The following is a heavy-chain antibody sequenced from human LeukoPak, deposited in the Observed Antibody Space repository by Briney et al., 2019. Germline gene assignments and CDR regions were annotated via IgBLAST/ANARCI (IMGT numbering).Heavy chain of an antibody. J-gene: IGHJ4*02. D-gene: IGHD1-26*01. V-gene: IGHV1-2*02. Sequence: ASVKVSCKASGYTFTGYYMHWVRQAPGQGLEWMGWINPNSDGTNYAQKFQGRVTMTRDTSISTAYMELSRLRSDDTAVYYCARGRREWDSTARYWGQGTLVTVSS. CDR3: ARGRREWDSTARY. CDR1: GYTFTGYY. CDR2: INPNSDGT.